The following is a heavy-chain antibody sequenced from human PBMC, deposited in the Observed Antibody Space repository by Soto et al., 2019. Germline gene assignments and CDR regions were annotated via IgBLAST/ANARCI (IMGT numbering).Heavy chain of an antibody. CDR3: ARDRGADIDY. D-gene: IGHD4-17*01. V-gene: IGHV1-18*04. CDR1: GYIFTSYA. CDR2: ISAYSGNT. Sequence: ASVKVSCKASGYIFTSYAITWVRQAPGRGLEWMGWISAYSGNTDYAQKFQGRVTMTTDTSTSTAYMELRSLRSDDTAVFYCARDRGADIDYWGQGTLVTVSS. J-gene: IGHJ4*02.